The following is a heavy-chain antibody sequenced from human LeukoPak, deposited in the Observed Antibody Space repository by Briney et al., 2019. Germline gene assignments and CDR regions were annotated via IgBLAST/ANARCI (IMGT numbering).Heavy chain of an antibody. CDR3: ARDARSYVEDAFDI. CDR1: GGTFSSYA. J-gene: IGHJ3*02. D-gene: IGHD3-16*01. V-gene: IGHV1-69*13. Sequence: SVKVSCKASGGTFSSYAISWVRQAPGQGPEWMGGIIPIFGTANYAQKFQGRVTITADESTSTAYMELSSLRSEDTAVYYCARDARSYVEDAFDIWGQGTMVTVSS. CDR2: IIPIFGTA.